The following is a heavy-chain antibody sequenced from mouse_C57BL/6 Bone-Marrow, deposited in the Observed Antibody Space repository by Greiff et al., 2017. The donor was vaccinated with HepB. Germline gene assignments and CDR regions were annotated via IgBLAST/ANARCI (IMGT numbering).Heavy chain of an antibody. D-gene: IGHD4-1*01. CDR2: IYPRDGST. CDR1: GYTFTSYD. V-gene: IGHV1-85*01. Sequence: VNLVESGPELVKPGASVKLSCKASGYTFTSYDINWVKQRPGQGLEWIGWIYPRDGSTKYNEKFKGKATLTVDTSSSTAYMELHSLTSEDSAVYFCERRDNWDNYWGQGTTLTVSS. J-gene: IGHJ2*01. CDR3: ERRDNWDNY.